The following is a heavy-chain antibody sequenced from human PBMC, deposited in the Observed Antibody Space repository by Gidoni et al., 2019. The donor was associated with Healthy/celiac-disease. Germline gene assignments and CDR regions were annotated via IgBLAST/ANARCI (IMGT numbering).Heavy chain of an antibody. J-gene: IGHJ6*04. CDR2: IYYSGST. CDR3: ARDMGAGYGLDV. CDR1: GGTFSSGGYY. D-gene: IGHD3-10*01. Sequence: QLQLQESGPGLVKPSQTLSLTCTVLGGTFSSGGYYWSWIRQHPGKGLQWIGYIYYSGSTYYNPSLKSRVTISVDTSKNQFSLKLSSVTAADTAVYYCARDMGAGYGLDVWGKGTTVTVS. V-gene: IGHV4-31*03.